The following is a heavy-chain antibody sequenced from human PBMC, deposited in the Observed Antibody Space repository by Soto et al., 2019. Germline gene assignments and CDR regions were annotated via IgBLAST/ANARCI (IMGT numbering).Heavy chain of an antibody. CDR3: ARAVGPFDY. CDR2: IWFDGSNK. D-gene: IGHD1-26*01. V-gene: IGHV3-33*08. CDR1: GFTFSTYG. J-gene: IGHJ4*02. Sequence: HPGGSLRLSCAASGFTFSTYGMHWVRQAPGKGLQWVAVIWFDGSNKYYADSVKGRFTISRDNLKNTLYLQMDDLRVEDTALYYCARAVGPFDYWGQGTLVTVSS.